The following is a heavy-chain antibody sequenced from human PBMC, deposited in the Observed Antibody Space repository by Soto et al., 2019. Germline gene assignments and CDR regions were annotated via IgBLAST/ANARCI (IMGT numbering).Heavy chain of an antibody. Sequence: QVQLVESGGGVVQPGRSLRLSCAAAGFTFKDHGMHWVRQAPGRGLEWVAVISHDGGNKNYADSVKGRLTITRENSKNTLYLQMIRLRADDTAVYYCAQVTSTDFYFLDVWANGTTVTVSS. J-gene: IGHJ6*03. CDR3: AQVTSTDFYFLDV. D-gene: IGHD2-2*01. CDR2: ISHDGGNK. CDR1: GFTFKDHG. V-gene: IGHV3-30*18.